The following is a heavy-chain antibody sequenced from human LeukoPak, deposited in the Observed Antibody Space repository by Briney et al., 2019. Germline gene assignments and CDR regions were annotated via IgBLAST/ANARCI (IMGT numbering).Heavy chain of an antibody. V-gene: IGHV4-59*12. CDR1: GGSISSYY. D-gene: IGHD3-16*01. J-gene: IGHJ4*02. CDR2: IYYSGST. CDR3: ARDLGDLGGY. Sequence: PSETLSLTCTVSGGSISSYYWSWIRQPPGKGLEWIGYIYYSGSTNYNPSLKSRVTISVDTSKNQFSLKLSSVTAADTAVYYCARDLGDLGGYWGQGTLVTVSS.